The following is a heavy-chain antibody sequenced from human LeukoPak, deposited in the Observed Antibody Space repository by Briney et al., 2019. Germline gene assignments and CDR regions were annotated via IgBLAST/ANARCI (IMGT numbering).Heavy chain of an antibody. V-gene: IGHV4-34*01. J-gene: IGHJ5*02. Sequence: SETLSLTCAVSGGSFSGYYWSWIRQPPGKGLEWIGEINHSGSTNYNPSLKSRVTISVDTSKNQFSLKLSSVTAADTAVYYCARKPLRAWFDPWGQGTLVTVSS. CDR2: INHSGST. CDR1: GGSFSGYY. CDR3: ARKPLRAWFDP. D-gene: IGHD5/OR15-5a*01.